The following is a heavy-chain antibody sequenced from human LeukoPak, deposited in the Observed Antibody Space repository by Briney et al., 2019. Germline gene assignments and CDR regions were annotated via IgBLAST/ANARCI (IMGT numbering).Heavy chain of an antibody. V-gene: IGHV1-69*13. Sequence: SVKVSCKASGGAFSSYAISWVRQARGQGLEWMGGIIPIFGTANYAQKFQGRVTITADESTSTAYMELSSLRSEDTAVYYCARATNVLRFLEWFYDYWGQGTLVTVSS. J-gene: IGHJ4*02. CDR1: GGAFSSYA. CDR3: ARATNVLRFLEWFYDY. D-gene: IGHD3-3*01. CDR2: IIPIFGTA.